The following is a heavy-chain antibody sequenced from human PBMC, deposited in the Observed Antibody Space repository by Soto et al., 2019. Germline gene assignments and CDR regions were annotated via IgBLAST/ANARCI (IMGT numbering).Heavy chain of an antibody. D-gene: IGHD3-3*01. J-gene: IGHJ6*02. CDR2: ISYDGSNK. Sequence: GGSLRLYCAASGFTFSSYGMHWVHQAPGKGLEWVAVISYDGSNKYYADSVKGRFTISRDNSKNTLYLQMNSLRAEDTAVYYCAKDHTYYDFWSGYFEYYYYGMDVWGQGTTVTVSS. CDR1: GFTFSSYG. V-gene: IGHV3-30*18. CDR3: AKDHTYYDFWSGYFEYYYYGMDV.